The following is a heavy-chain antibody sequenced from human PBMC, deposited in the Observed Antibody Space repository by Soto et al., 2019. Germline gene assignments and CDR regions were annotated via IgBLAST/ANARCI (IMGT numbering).Heavy chain of an antibody. V-gene: IGHV1-18*01. D-gene: IGHD6-13*01. J-gene: IGHJ4*02. CDR3: ARQQIGYSSSWPLAY. Sequence: EASVKVSCKASGYTFTSYGISWVRQAPGQGLEWMGWISAYNGNTNYAQKLQGRVTMTTDTSTSTAYMELRSLRSDDTAVYYCARQQIGYSSSWPLAYWGQGTLVTVSS. CDR2: ISAYNGNT. CDR1: GYTFTSYG.